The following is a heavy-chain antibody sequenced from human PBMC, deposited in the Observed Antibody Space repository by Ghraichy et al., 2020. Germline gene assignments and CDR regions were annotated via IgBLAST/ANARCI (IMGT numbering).Heavy chain of an antibody. D-gene: IGHD2-2*01. CDR3: ARDRGSTSSYYYYGMDV. CDR2: IYTSGST. Sequence: SETLSLTCTVSGGSISSYYWSWIRQPAGKGLEWIGRIYTSGSTNYNPSLKSRVTMSVDTSKNQFSLKLSSVTAADTAVYYCARDRGSTSSYYYYGMDVWGQGTTVTVSS. V-gene: IGHV4-4*07. J-gene: IGHJ6*02. CDR1: GGSISSYY.